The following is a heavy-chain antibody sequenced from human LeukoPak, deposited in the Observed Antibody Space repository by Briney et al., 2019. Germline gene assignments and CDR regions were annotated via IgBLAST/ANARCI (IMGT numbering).Heavy chain of an antibody. D-gene: IGHD2-15*01. V-gene: IGHV4-59*08. J-gene: IGHJ4*02. CDR3: ARPGQSSWWVYFNY. CDR1: GGSISSYY. CDR2: IYYSGST. Sequence: MTSETLSLTCTVSGGSISSYYWSWIRQPPGKGLEWIGYIYYSGSTNYNPSLKSRVTISVDTSKNQFSLKLSSVTAADTAVYYCARPGQSSWWVYFNYWGQGTLVTVSS.